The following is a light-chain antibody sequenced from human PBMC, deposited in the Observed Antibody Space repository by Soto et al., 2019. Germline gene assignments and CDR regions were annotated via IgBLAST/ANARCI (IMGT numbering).Light chain of an antibody. Sequence: EIVLTQSPGTLSLSPGERATLSCRASQSVSSSYLAWYQQKPGQAPRLLMYGASSRTTGIPDRFSGGGSGTDFTLTISRLEPEDFAVYYCQQYGSSPRTFGQGTKVEIK. CDR2: GAS. CDR1: QSVSSSY. CDR3: QQYGSSPRT. V-gene: IGKV3-20*01. J-gene: IGKJ1*01.